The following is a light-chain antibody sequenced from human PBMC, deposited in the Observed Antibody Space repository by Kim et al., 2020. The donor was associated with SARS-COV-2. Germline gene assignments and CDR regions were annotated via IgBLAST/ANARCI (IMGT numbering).Light chain of an antibody. V-gene: IGLV2-14*01. CDR3: SSYTSSTTLAYV. CDR2: EVN. CDR1: SSDVGDYNY. J-gene: IGLJ1*01. Sequence: QSVLTQPASVSGSPGQSITISCTGTSSDVGDYNYVSWYQQYPGKAPKLMIYEVNNRPSGVSNRFSGSKSGNTASLTISGLQAEDEADYYCSSYTSSTTLAYVFGTGTKSPS.